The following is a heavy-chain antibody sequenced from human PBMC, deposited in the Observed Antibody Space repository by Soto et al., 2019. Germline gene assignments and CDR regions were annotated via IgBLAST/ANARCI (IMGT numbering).Heavy chain of an antibody. V-gene: IGHV1-18*01. Sequence: QVQLVQSGAEVKKPGASVKVSCKASGYTFTSYGISWVRQAPGQGLEWMGWISAYNGNTNYAQKLQGRVTMTTDTSTSPAYMELRSLRSDDTAVYYCGRFAAKYDFWSGPYDYWGQGTLVTVSS. CDR1: GYTFTSYG. D-gene: IGHD3-3*01. CDR3: GRFAAKYDFWSGPYDY. CDR2: ISAYNGNT. J-gene: IGHJ4*02.